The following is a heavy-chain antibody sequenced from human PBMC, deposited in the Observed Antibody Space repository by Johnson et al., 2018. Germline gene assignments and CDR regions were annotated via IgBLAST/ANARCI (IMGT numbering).Heavy chain of an antibody. J-gene: IGHJ3*02. CDR3: AKDLYVEMATIRYGAFDI. V-gene: IGHV3-9*01. CDR1: GFTFDDYA. CDR2: ISWNSGSI. Sequence: VQLGQSGGGLVQPGRSLRLSCAASGFTFDDYAMHWVRQAPGKGLEWVSGISWNSGSIGYADSVKGRFPISRDNAKNSLYLQMNSLRAEDTALYYCAKDLYVEMATIRYGAFDIWGQGTMVTVSS. D-gene: IGHD5-24*01.